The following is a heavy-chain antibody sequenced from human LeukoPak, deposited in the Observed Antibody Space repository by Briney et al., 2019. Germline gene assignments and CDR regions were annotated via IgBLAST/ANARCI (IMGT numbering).Heavy chain of an antibody. Sequence: GGSLRLSCAASGFTFSSYWMDWVRQVPGKGLVWVSGINSDGRMTRYAESVKGRFTISRDNAKNTLYLQMSSLRAEDTAVYYCARVGSTYSPHAFDIWGQGTTVTVSS. V-gene: IGHV3-74*01. CDR2: INSDGRMT. J-gene: IGHJ3*02. D-gene: IGHD3-16*01. CDR1: GFTFSSYW. CDR3: ARVGSTYSPHAFDI.